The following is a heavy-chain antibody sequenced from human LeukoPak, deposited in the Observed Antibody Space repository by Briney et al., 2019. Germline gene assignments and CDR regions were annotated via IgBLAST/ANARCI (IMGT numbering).Heavy chain of an antibody. CDR3: ARDRSEMATTRTFDY. V-gene: IGHV1-69*05. D-gene: IGHD5-24*01. Sequence: SVKVSCQASGGTFSSYAISWVRQAPGQGREWMGGIIPIFGTANYAQKFQGRVTITTDESTSTAYMELSSLRSEDTAVYYCARDRSEMATTRTFDYWGQGTLVTVSS. J-gene: IGHJ4*02. CDR1: GGTFSSYA. CDR2: IIPIFGTA.